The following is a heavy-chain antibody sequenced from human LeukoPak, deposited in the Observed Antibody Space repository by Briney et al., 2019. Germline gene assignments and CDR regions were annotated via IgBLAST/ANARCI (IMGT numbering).Heavy chain of an antibody. Sequence: GGSLRLSCAASGFTFSSYGMHWVRQAPGKGLEWVAVISYDGSNKYYADSVKGRFTISRDNSKNTLYLQMNSLRAEDTAVYYCARDYPRRDYYGMDVWGQGTTVTVSS. CDR3: ARDYPRRDYYGMDV. V-gene: IGHV3-30*03. CDR2: ISYDGSNK. J-gene: IGHJ6*02. CDR1: GFTFSSYG.